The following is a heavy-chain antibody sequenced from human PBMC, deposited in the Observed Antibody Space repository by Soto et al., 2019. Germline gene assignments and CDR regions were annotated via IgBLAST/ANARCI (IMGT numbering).Heavy chain of an antibody. Sequence: ASVKVSCKASGYTFTSYGISWVRQAPGQGLEWMGWISAYNGNTNYAQKLQGRVTMTTDTSTSTAYMELRSLRSDDTAVYYCARETYSGYPGGDYYIDVCAKRTNVTVSS. CDR1: GYTFTSYG. CDR3: ARETYSGYPGGDYYIDV. V-gene: IGHV1-18*01. CDR2: ISAYNGNT. D-gene: IGHD5-12*01. J-gene: IGHJ6*03.